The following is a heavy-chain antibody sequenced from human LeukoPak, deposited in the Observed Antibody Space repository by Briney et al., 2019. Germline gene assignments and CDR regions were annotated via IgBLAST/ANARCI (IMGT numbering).Heavy chain of an antibody. CDR3: ARDYDSSGYMAN. Sequence: PGRSLRLSCAASGFTFSDYYMSWIRQAPGKGLEWVSYISSSGSTIYHADSVKGRFTISRDNAKNSLYLQMNSLRAEDTAVYYCARDYDSSGYMANWGQGTLVTVSS. CDR1: GFTFSDYY. D-gene: IGHD3-22*01. V-gene: IGHV3-11*01. CDR2: ISSSGSTI. J-gene: IGHJ4*02.